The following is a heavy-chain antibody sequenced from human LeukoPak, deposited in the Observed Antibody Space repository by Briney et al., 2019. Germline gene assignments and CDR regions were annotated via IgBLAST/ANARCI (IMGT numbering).Heavy chain of an antibody. CDR3: VKDRRNTVPTISDY. Sequence: PGGSLRLTCAASGFTFISYAMNWVRQAPGKGLECVSAISGSGGSTYYADSVKGRFTISRDNSENTLYLRMNSLRAEDTAVYYCVKDRRNTVPTISDYWGQGTLVTVCS. V-gene: IGHV3-23*01. CDR2: ISGSGGST. D-gene: IGHD5-12*01. CDR1: GFTFISYA. J-gene: IGHJ4*02.